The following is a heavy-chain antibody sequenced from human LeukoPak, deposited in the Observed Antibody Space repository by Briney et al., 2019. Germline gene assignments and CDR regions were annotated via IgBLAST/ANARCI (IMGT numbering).Heavy chain of an antibody. CDR1: GYTFTSYY. CDR3: ARDGNYDFWSGYYHYYYGMDV. D-gene: IGHD3-3*01. J-gene: IGHJ6*02. CDR2: INPSGGST. V-gene: IGHV1-46*01. Sequence: ASVKVSCKASGYTFTSYYMHWVRQAPGQGLEWMGIINPSGGSTSYAQKFQGRVTMTRDTSTSTVYMELSSLRSEDTAVYYCARDGNYDFWSGYYHYYYGMDVWGQGTTVTVSS.